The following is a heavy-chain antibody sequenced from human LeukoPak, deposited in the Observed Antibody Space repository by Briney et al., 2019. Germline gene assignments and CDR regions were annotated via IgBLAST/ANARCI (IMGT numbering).Heavy chain of an antibody. D-gene: IGHD3-22*01. CDR3: AREDYYDSSGYYGPLVFDY. V-gene: IGHV1-24*01. J-gene: IGHJ4*02. Sequence: ASVKVSCKVSGYTLTELSMHWVRQAPGKGLEWMGGFDPEDGETIYAQKFQGRVTMTRDTSISTAYMELSRLRSDDTAVYYCAREDYYDSSGYYGPLVFDYWGQGTLVTVSS. CDR2: FDPEDGET. CDR1: GYTLTELS.